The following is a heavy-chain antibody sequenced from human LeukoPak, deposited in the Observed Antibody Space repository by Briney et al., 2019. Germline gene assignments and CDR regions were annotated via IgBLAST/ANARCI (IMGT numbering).Heavy chain of an antibody. J-gene: IGHJ3*02. CDR3: ARDTPSYGSFDI. CDR2: INSDGSST. V-gene: IGHV3-74*01. CDR1: GFTFSSYW. Sequence: GGSLRLSCAASGFTFSSYWMHWVRQAPGKGLVWVSRINSDGSSTSYADSVKGRFTISRDNAKSTLYLQMNSLRAEDTAVNYCARDTPSYGSFDIWGQGTMVTVSS. D-gene: IGHD1-26*01.